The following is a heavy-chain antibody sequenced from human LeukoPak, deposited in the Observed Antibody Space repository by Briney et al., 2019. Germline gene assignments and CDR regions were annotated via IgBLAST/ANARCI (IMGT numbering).Heavy chain of an antibody. CDR3: GAAAGPLDLYNWFDP. Sequence: PPGGSLRLSCAASGFTFSSYAMSWVRQAPGKGLEWVSAISGSGGSTYYADSVKGRFTISRDNSKNTLYLQMNSLRAEDTAVYYCGAAAGPLDLYNWFDPWGQGTLVAVSS. CDR2: ISGSGGST. V-gene: IGHV3-23*01. J-gene: IGHJ5*02. CDR1: GFTFSSYA. D-gene: IGHD6-13*01.